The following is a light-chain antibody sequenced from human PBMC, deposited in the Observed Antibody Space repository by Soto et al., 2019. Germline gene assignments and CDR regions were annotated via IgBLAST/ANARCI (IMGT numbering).Light chain of an antibody. CDR1: SSDVGAYNH. Sequence: QSALTQPASVSGSPGQSITISCTGTSSDVGAYNHVSWYQHHPGKAPKLMIYEVANRPSGVSDRFSGSKSGNTASLTISGLQAEDEADYFCSSSTTSNTPVFGGGTKLTFL. CDR3: SSSTTSNTPV. V-gene: IGLV2-14*01. CDR2: EVA. J-gene: IGLJ3*02.